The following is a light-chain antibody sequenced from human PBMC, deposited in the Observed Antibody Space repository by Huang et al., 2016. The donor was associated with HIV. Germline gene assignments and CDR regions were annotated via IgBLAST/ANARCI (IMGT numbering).Light chain of an antibody. CDR2: ASS. CDR1: QSISSY. V-gene: IGKV1-39*01. Sequence: DIQMTQSPSSLSASVGDRVTITCRASQSISSYLNWYQQKPGKAPKILIYASSSMQSGVQSRFSGSGSGTDVTLTISSLQPEDFATYYCQQSYSSLTFGGGTKVEIK. CDR3: QQSYSSLT. J-gene: IGKJ4*01.